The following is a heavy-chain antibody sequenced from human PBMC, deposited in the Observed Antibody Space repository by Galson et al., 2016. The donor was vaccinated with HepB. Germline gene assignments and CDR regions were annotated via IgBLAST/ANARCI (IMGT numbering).Heavy chain of an antibody. J-gene: IGHJ4*01. Sequence: SLRLSCAASGFTFSTYCMHWVRQAPGKGLECVALISYDGKSAYYADSVKGRVTISRDNSKNTVYLQMHSLRGEDTAVYYCARGRWDFNSWGQGTLVTVSS. CDR3: ARGRWDFNS. CDR1: GFTFSTYC. CDR2: ISYDGKSA. D-gene: IGHD5-24*01. V-gene: IGHV3-30*03.